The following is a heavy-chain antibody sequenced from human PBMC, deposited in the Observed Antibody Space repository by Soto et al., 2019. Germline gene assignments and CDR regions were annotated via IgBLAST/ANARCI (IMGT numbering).Heavy chain of an antibody. V-gene: IGHV3-23*01. CDR1: GFTFSSYA. CDR3: AKDAPYIRSTKDAFDI. J-gene: IGHJ3*02. Sequence: EVQLLESGGGLVQPGGSLRLSCAASGFTFSSYAMSWVRQAPGKGLEWVAAISGSGGSTYYADSVKGRFSISRDNSKNPLYLQMNRLRAEDTAVYYCAKDAPYIRSTKDAFDIWGQGTMVTVSS. CDR2: ISGSGGST. D-gene: IGHD6-6*01.